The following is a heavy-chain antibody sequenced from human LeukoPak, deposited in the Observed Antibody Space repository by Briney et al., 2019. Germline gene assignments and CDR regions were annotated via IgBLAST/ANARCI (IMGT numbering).Heavy chain of an antibody. D-gene: IGHD6-19*01. CDR1: GFTFSSYA. J-gene: IGHJ4*02. V-gene: IGHV3-23*01. Sequence: GGSLRLSCAASGFTFSSYAMSWVRQAPGKGLEWVSAISGSGGSTYYADSVKGRFTISRDNAKNSLYLQMNSLRAEDTALYYCARVPSIAVAGPGDYWGQGTLVTVSS. CDR3: ARVPSIAVAGPGDY. CDR2: ISGSGGST.